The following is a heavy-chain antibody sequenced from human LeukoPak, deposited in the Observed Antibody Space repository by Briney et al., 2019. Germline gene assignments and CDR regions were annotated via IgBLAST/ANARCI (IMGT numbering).Heavy chain of an antibody. CDR3: ARERIAYDSSSFHLSWFDP. Sequence: PSETLSLTCTVSGGSISSGDYYWSWIRQPPGKGLEWIGYIYYSGSTYYNPSLKSRVTISVDTSKNQFSLKLSSVTAADTAVYYCARERIAYDSSSFHLSWFDPWGQGTLVTVSS. D-gene: IGHD3-22*01. CDR2: IYYSGST. V-gene: IGHV4-30-4*08. J-gene: IGHJ5*02. CDR1: GGSISSGDYY.